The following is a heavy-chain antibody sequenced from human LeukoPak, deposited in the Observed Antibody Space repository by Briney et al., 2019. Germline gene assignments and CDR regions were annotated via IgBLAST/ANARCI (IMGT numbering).Heavy chain of an antibody. Sequence: SETLSLTCTVSGGSISTFYWSWLRQPPGKGLEWIGYIYYSGSTNYNPSLKSRVTISVDTSKNQFSLRLSSVTAADTAVYYCAREDPQTTVPEGLDVWGEGTTVTVSS. CDR1: GGSISTFY. J-gene: IGHJ6*04. CDR3: AREDPQTTVPEGLDV. CDR2: IYYSGST. D-gene: IGHD4-17*01. V-gene: IGHV4-59*01.